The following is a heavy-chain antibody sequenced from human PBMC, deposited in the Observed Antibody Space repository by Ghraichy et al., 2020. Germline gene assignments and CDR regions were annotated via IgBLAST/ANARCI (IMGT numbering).Heavy chain of an antibody. J-gene: IGHJ3*02. CDR3: ASDGDCSCGSCYPSRAFDI. CDR2: IYYSGST. CDR1: GGSISSSSYY. Sequence: SETLSLTCTVSGGSISSSSYYWGWIRQPPGKGLEWIGSIYYSGSTYYNPSLKSRVTISVDTYKNQFSLKLSSVTAADTAVYYCASDGDCSCGSCYPSRAFDIWGQGTMVTVSS. D-gene: IGHD2-15*01. V-gene: IGHV4-39*01.